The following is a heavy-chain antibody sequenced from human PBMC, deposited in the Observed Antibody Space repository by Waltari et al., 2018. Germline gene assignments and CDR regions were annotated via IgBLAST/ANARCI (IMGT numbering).Heavy chain of an antibody. J-gene: IGHJ4*02. CDR3: ARGVDEGVTEFDY. CDR2: ISHSGST. CDR1: AYSISSGYF. V-gene: IGHV4-38-2*02. D-gene: IGHD3-10*01. Sequence: QVQLQESGPGLVKPSETLSLTCTVPAYSISSGYFWGWILQPPGRGLEWIAPISHSGSTYYKRALKRRVTISVDTSKKQFSLSLTSVTAADTAAYYCARGVDEGVTEFDYWGQGTLVAVSS.